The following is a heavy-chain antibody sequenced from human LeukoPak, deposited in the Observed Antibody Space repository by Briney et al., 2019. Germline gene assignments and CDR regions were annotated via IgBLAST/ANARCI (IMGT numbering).Heavy chain of an antibody. Sequence: SETLSLTCAVYGGSLSDYYWSWIRQPPGKGLEWIGEISRSGSANNYNPSLKSRVTISVDTSKNQFSLRLHSVTAADTAIYYCASGPATSGINGYYDYWGQGALVTVSS. CDR1: GGSLSDYY. CDR2: ISRSGSA. V-gene: IGHV4-34*01. J-gene: IGHJ4*02. D-gene: IGHD3-22*01. CDR3: ASGPATSGINGYYDY.